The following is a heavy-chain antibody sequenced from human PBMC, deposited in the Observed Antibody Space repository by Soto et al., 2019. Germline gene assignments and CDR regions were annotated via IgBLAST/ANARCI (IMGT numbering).Heavy chain of an antibody. CDR2: TFYRSRWYN. D-gene: IGHD3-3*01. CDR3: ARDIDFGY. Sequence: QVQLQQSGPGLVKPSQTLSLTCAISGDSVSSNSAGWNWIRQSPSRGLEWLGRTFYRSRWYNEYGVSVKSRITINPDTSRNQISLQLNSVTPEDTAISYCARDIDFGYWGRGTQVTVSP. CDR1: GDSVSSNSAG. J-gene: IGHJ4*02. V-gene: IGHV6-1*01.